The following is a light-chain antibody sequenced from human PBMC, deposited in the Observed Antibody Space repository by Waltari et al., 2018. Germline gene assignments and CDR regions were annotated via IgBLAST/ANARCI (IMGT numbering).Light chain of an antibody. V-gene: IGKV3-20*01. Sequence: EIVFTQSPASPSLSPGDTATLSCGASQSLSSGYLAWYQQKPGQAPRLLIYGASSRSTGTPDRFSGSGAGTDFTLTISRLEPEDFAVYYCQQYGTSPPTFGPGTEVDIE. CDR3: QQYGTSPPT. J-gene: IGKJ3*01. CDR2: GAS. CDR1: QSLSSGY.